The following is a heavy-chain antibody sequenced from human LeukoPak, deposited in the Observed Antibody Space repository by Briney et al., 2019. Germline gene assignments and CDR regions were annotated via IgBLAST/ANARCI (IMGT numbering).Heavy chain of an antibody. J-gene: IGHJ4*02. V-gene: IGHV4-34*01. Sequence: SETLSLTCAVYGGSFSGYYWSWIRQPPGKGLEWIGEINHSGSTNYNPSLKSRVTISVDTSKNQFSLKLSSLTAADTAVYYCASSFLEWLAPFDYWRQGTLVTVSS. D-gene: IGHD3-3*01. CDR1: GGSFSGYY. CDR2: INHSGST. CDR3: ASSFLEWLAPFDY.